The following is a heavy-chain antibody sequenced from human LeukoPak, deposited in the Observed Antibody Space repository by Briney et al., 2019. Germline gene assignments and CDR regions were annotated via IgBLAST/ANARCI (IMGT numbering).Heavy chain of an antibody. V-gene: IGHV4-59*01. D-gene: IGHD3-22*01. CDR1: GGSISSYY. CDR2: IYYSGST. CDR3: ARDTTLVAFDI. Sequence: SETLSLTCTVSGGSISSYYWSWIRQPPGKGLEWIGYIYYSGSTNYNPSLKSRVTVSVDTSKNQFSLKLSSVTAADTAVYYCARDTTLVAFDIWGQGTMVTVSS. J-gene: IGHJ3*02.